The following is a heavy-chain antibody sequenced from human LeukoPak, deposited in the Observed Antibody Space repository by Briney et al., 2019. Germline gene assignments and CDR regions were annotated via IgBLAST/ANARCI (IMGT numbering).Heavy chain of an antibody. CDR2: INSDGSST. CDR3: ARGDLVVVPAARVYYYYYMDV. J-gene: IGHJ6*03. D-gene: IGHD2-2*01. V-gene: IGHV3-74*01. Sequence: GGSLRLSCAASGFTFSSYWMHWVRQAPGKGLVWVSRINSDGSSTSYADSVKGRFTISRDNAKNTLYLQMNSLRAEDTAVYYCARGDLVVVPAARVYYYYYMDVWGKGTTVTVSS. CDR1: GFTFSSYW.